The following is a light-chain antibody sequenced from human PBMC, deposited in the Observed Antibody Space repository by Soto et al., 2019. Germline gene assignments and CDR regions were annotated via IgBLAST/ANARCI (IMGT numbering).Light chain of an antibody. V-gene: IGLV2-14*01. CDR1: GSDVAYYNY. CDR3: SSYTTTDTLV. CDR2: EVS. J-gene: IGLJ2*01. Sequence: QSALTQPASVSGSPGQSITISCTGTGSDVAYYNYVSWYQQHPGKAPKLMIYEVSNRPSGVSNRFSGSKSGNTASLTISGLQAEDEADYYCSSYTTTDTLVFGGGTKLTVL.